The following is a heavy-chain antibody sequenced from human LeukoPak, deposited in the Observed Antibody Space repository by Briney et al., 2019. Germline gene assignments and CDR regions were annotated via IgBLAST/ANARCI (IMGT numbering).Heavy chain of an antibody. CDR2: ISGSGGST. J-gene: IGHJ3*02. D-gene: IGHD3-22*01. CDR3: AKDRSSTMIVVALPDAFDI. V-gene: IGHV3-23*01. Sequence: GRSLRLSCAASGFTFSSYAMHWVRQAPGKGLEWVSAISGSGGSTYYADSVKGRFTISRDNSKNTLYLQMNSLRAEDTAVYYCAKDRSSTMIVVALPDAFDIWGQGTMVTVSS. CDR1: GFTFSSYA.